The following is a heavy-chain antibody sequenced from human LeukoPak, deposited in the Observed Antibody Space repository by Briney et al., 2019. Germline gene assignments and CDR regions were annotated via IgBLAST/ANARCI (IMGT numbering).Heavy chain of an antibody. CDR2: ISGSGGST. Sequence: PGGSLRLSCAVSGLTVSSSFMSWVRQAPGKGLEWVSAISGSGGSTYNADSVKGRFTISRDNSKNTLYLQMNSLRAEDTAVYYCANGRPCSGGGCYKYFQHWGQGTLVTVSS. V-gene: IGHV3-23*01. D-gene: IGHD2-15*01. CDR3: ANGRPCSGGGCYKYFQH. J-gene: IGHJ1*01. CDR1: GLTVSSSF.